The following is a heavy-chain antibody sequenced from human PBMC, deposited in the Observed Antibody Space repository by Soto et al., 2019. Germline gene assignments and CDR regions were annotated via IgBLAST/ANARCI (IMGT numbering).Heavy chain of an antibody. Sequence: ASVKVSCKASGGTFSSYAISWVRPAPGQGLEWMGGIIPIFGTANYAQKFQGRVTITADESTSTAYMELSSLKTEDTAVYYCTTDTPHDFWISYGSYKYYYSMDVWGQGTTVTVSS. V-gene: IGHV1-69*13. J-gene: IGHJ6*02. D-gene: IGHD3-3*01. CDR3: TTDTPHDFWISYGSYKYYYSMDV. CDR2: IIPIFGTA. CDR1: GGTFSSYA.